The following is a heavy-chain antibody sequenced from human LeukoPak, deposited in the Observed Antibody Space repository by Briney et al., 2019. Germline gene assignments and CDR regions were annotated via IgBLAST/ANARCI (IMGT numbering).Heavy chain of an antibody. J-gene: IGHJ4*02. CDR3: AGASIAAAAYYFDY. V-gene: IGHV1-69*04. D-gene: IGHD6-13*01. CDR2: INPILGIA. CDR1: GGTFSSYG. Sequence: SVKVSCKASGGTFSSYGIGWVRQAPGQGLEWMGRINPILGIANYAQKFQGRGTITADKSTSTAYMELSSLRSEDTAVYYCAGASIAAAAYYFDYWGQGTLVTVSS.